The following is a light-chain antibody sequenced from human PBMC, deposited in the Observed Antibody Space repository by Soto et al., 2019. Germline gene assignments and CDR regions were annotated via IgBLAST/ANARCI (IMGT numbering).Light chain of an antibody. CDR3: SSYTRSSTVI. Sequence: QSALTQPASVSGSPGQSITISCTGTSSDVGGYNYVSWYQQHPGKAPKLMIYDVSNRPSGVSNRFSGSKSGNTASLSISGLQAEDEADYYCSSYTRSSTVIFGGGTTVTVL. CDR2: DVS. J-gene: IGLJ2*01. CDR1: SSDVGGYNY. V-gene: IGLV2-14*03.